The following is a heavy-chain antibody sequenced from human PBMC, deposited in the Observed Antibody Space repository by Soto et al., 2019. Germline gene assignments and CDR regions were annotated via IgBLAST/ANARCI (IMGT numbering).Heavy chain of an antibody. D-gene: IGHD6-19*01. CDR1: GFTFSNAW. J-gene: IGHJ4*02. CDR2: IKSKTDGGTT. CDR3: TTRLYSSGGGDY. V-gene: IGHV3-15*07. Sequence: EVQLVESGGGLVKPGGSLRLSCAASGFTFSNAWMNWVRQAPGKGLEWVGRIKSKTDGGTTDYAAPVKGRFTISRDDSKNTLDLQMNSLKTEDTAVYYCTTRLYSSGGGDYWGQGTLVTVSS.